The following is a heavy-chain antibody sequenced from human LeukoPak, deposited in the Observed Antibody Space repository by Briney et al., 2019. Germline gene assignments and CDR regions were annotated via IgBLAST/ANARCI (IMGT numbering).Heavy chain of an antibody. V-gene: IGHV1-8*01. CDR3: ARVPITMVRGVIITYRNPYNWFDP. D-gene: IGHD3-10*01. Sequence: ASVKVSCKASGYTFTSYDINWVRQATGQGLEWMGWMNPNSGNTGYAQKFQGRVTMTRNTSISTAYMELSSLRSEDTAVYYCARVPITMVRGVIITYRNPYNWFDPWGQGTLVTVSS. J-gene: IGHJ5*02. CDR2: MNPNSGNT. CDR1: GYTFTSYD.